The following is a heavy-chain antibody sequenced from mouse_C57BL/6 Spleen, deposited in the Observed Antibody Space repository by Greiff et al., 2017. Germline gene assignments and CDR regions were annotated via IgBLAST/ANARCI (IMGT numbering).Heavy chain of an antibody. CDR3: ASSYYDYEGAWFAY. D-gene: IGHD2-4*01. J-gene: IGHJ3*01. CDR2: ISYDGSN. V-gene: IGHV3-6*01. Sequence: EVKLVASGPGLVKPSQSLSLTCSVTGYSITSGYYWNWIRQFPGNKREWMGYISYDGSNKYNPSLKNRISITRDTSKNQFFLKLNSVTTEDTATYYCASSYYDYEGAWFAYWGQGTLVTVSA. CDR1: GYSITSGYY.